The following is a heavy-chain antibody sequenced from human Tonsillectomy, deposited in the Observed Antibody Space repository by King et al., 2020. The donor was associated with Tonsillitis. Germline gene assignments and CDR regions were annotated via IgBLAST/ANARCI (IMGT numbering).Heavy chain of an antibody. CDR2: ISSSSSYI. J-gene: IGHJ5*02. V-gene: IGHV3-21*01. CDR1: GFTFSSYS. D-gene: IGHD3-22*01. CDR3: AGDGPCDDSSVTGFDP. Sequence: VQLVQSGGGLVKPGGSLRLSCAASGFTFSSYSMNWVRQAPGKGLEWVSSISSSSSYIYYAASVKGRFTISRDNAKNSLYLQMNSLRAEDTAVYYCAGDGPCDDSSVTGFDPWGQGTLVTVSS.